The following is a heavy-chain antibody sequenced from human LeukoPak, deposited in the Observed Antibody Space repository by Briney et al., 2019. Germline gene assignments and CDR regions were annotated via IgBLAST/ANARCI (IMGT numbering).Heavy chain of an antibody. CDR2: MNPNSGNT. D-gene: IGHD3-3*01. CDR3: ARRLARFTTIFGVVKGYYMDV. V-gene: IGHV1-8*01. CDR1: GYTFTSYD. J-gene: IGHJ6*03. Sequence: ASVKVSCKASGYTFTSYDINWVRQATGQGLEWMGWMNPNSGNTGYAQKFQGRVTMTRNTSISTAYMELSSLRSEDTAVYYCARRLARFTTIFGVVKGYYMDVWGKGTTVTVSS.